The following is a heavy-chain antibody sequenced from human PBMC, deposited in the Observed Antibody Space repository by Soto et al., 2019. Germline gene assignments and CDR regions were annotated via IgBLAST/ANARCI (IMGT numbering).Heavy chain of an antibody. CDR2: INAGNGNT. Sequence: ASVKVSCKASGYTFTSYAMHWVRQAPGQRLEWMGWINAGNGNTKYSQKYQGRVTITRDTSASTAYMELSSLRSEDTAVYYCARFGSSGWYSGFCYMYVWGKGTTVTVSS. V-gene: IGHV1-3*01. CDR3: ARFGSSGWYSGFCYMYV. CDR1: GYTFTSYA. D-gene: IGHD6-19*01. J-gene: IGHJ6*03.